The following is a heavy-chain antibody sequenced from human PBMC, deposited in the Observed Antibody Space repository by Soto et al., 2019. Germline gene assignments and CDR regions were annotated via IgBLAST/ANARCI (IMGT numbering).Heavy chain of an antibody. Sequence: QVQLVQSGAEVKKPGASVKVSCKASGYTFTSYAMHWVRQAPGQRLEWMGWINAGNGNTKYSQKFQGRVTITRDTSASTAYMELSSLRSEDTAVYYCARGLAIYGDHGEGYFDLWGRGTLVTVSS. J-gene: IGHJ2*01. CDR1: GYTFTSYA. CDR2: INAGNGNT. V-gene: IGHV1-3*01. D-gene: IGHD4-17*01. CDR3: ARGLAIYGDHGEGYFDL.